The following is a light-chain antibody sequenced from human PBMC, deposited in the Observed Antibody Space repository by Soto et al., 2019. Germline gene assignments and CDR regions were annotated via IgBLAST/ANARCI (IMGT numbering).Light chain of an antibody. J-gene: IGKJ4*01. CDR3: QQYGSSPLT. CDR1: QSVSGSY. Sequence: EIVLTQSPGTLSLYPGERATLPCRASQSVSGSYVAWYQQKPGQAPRLLIYGASGRATGIPDRFSGSGSGTDFTLTISRLEPEDLAVYYCQQYGSSPLTFGGGTMVDIK. V-gene: IGKV3-20*01. CDR2: GAS.